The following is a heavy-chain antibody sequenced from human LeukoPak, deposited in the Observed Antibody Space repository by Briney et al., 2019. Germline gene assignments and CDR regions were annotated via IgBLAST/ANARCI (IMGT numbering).Heavy chain of an antibody. V-gene: IGHV4-39*01. CDR2: IYYSGST. D-gene: IGHD5-18*01. Sequence: SETLSLTCTVSGGSISSSSYYWGWIRQPPGKGLEWIGSIYYSGSTYYNPSLKSRVTISVDTSKNQFSLKLSSVTAADTAVYYCARHVKGYSYGYDFDYWGQGTLVTVSS. CDR1: GGSISSSSYY. CDR3: ARHVKGYSYGYDFDY. J-gene: IGHJ4*01.